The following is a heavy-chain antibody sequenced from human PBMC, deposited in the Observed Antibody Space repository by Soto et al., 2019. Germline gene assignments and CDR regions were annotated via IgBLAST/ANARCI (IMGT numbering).Heavy chain of an antibody. CDR3: AKDEYWESHFYYFMDL. J-gene: IGHJ6*03. CDR2: ISHDGNVN. V-gene: IGHV3-30*15. D-gene: IGHD2-8*02. Sequence: QVQLVESGGGVVQPGRSLRLSCEASGFTFSSYAMHWVRQAPGKGLEWVAVISHDGNVNYYSESVKGRFTMSRDNSKDTLYLQMGSLRTEDTAVYFWAKDEYWESHFYYFMDLWGKGTPVTVSS. CDR1: GFTFSSYA.